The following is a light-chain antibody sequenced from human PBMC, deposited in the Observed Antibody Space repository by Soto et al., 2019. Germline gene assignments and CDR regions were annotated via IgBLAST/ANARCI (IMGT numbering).Light chain of an antibody. CDR3: HQYNNWPLT. CDR2: VAS. Sequence: EIVMTQSPATLSVSPGERATLSCRASQSVSSNLAWYQQKPGQAPRLLIYVASTRATGIPARFSGSWSGTEFTLTICRLQSEDFAVYYCHQYNNWPLTFGGGTKVEV. CDR1: QSVSSN. V-gene: IGKV3-15*01. J-gene: IGKJ4*01.